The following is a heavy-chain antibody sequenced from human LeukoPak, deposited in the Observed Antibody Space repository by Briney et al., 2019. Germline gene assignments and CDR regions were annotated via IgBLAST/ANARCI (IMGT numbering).Heavy chain of an antibody. CDR3: ARDGGGSYNNWFDP. CDR1: GGSISTYY. Sequence: SETLSLTCTVSGGSISTYYWSWIRQPVGKGLEWIGHIKTSGSTHYNPSLRSRITMSVDTSKNQFSLKLSSVTAADTAVYYCARDGGGSYNNWFDPWGQGTLVTVSS. CDR2: IKTSGST. V-gene: IGHV4-4*07. D-gene: IGHD1-26*01. J-gene: IGHJ5*02.